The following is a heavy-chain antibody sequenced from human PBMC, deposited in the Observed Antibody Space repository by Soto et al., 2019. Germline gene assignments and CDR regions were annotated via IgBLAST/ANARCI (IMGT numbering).Heavy chain of an antibody. CDR3: TTSPYYYYGMDV. V-gene: IGHV3-15*01. CDR2: IKSKTDGGTT. Sequence: PGGSLRLSCAASGFTFSSYWMSWVRQAPGKGLEWVGRIKSKTDGGTTDYAAPVKGRFTISRDDSKNTLYLQMNSLKTEDTAVYYCTTSPYYYYGMDVWGQGTTVTVSS. CDR1: GFTFSSYW. J-gene: IGHJ6*02.